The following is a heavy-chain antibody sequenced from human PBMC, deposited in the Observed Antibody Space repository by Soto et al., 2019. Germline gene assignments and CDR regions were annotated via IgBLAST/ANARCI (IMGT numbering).Heavy chain of an antibody. CDR2: IYYTGNT. Sequence: SETLSLTCAVSGGSVRSGRYYWSWIRQPPGKGLEWIGYIYYTGNTNYNPSLRSRVTISVDTSNKQFSLKLNSVTAADTAVYYCARQDDNNGWYYFDYWGQGTLVTVSS. J-gene: IGHJ4*02. D-gene: IGHD6-19*01. CDR3: ARQDDNNGWYYFDY. CDR1: GGSVRSGRYY. V-gene: IGHV4-61*01.